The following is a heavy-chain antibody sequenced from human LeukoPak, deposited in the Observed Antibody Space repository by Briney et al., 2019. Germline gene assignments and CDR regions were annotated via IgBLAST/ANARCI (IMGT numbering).Heavy chain of an antibody. D-gene: IGHD5-24*01. CDR1: GFTFSSYS. CDR2: ITSISNTI. CDR3: ARWGDGYNYLSY. Sequence: GGSLRLSCAASGFTFSSYSMNWVRQAPGKGLEWLSYITSISNTIYYADSVRGRFTISRDNAKNSLYLQMHSLRAEDTAVYYCARWGDGYNYLSYWGQGTLVTVSS. J-gene: IGHJ4*02. V-gene: IGHV3-48*01.